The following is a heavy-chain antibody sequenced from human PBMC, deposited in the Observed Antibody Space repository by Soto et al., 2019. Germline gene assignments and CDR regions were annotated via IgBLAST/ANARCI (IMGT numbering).Heavy chain of an antibody. CDR2: INPNSGGT. CDR3: ARSLDIVLMVYAIPFDY. Sequence: ASVKVSCKASGYTFTGYYMHWVRQAPGQGLEWMGWINPNSGGTNYAQKFQGRVTMTRDTSISTAYMELSRLRSDDTAVYYCARSLDIVLMVYAIPFDYWAREPWSPSPQ. CDR1: GYTFTGYY. V-gene: IGHV1-2*02. D-gene: IGHD2-8*01. J-gene: IGHJ4*02.